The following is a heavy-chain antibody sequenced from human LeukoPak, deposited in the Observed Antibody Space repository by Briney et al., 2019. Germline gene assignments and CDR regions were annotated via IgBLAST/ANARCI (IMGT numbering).Heavy chain of an antibody. CDR2: IYYSGST. J-gene: IGHJ4*02. V-gene: IGHV4-39*01. CDR1: GGSISSSSYY. CDR3: ARHVGSENYPRYFDY. D-gene: IGHD1-26*01. Sequence: SETLSLTCTVSGGSISSSSYYWGWLRQPPGKGLEWIGSIYYSGSTYYNPSLKSRLTISVDTSKNQFSLKLTSVTAADTAVYYCARHVGSENYPRYFDYWGQGTLVTVSS.